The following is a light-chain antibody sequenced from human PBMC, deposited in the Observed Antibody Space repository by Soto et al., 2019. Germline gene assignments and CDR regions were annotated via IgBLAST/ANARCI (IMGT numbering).Light chain of an antibody. Sequence: DIVLTQSPGTLSLSPGERATLSCRASQSTSSSYLAWYQQKPGQAPRLLFYGAGNRANGVPDRFRGSGSGTDFTLTISKVEPEDFAVYYCQHYGSSCTFGPGTRVDVK. CDR3: QHYGSSCT. CDR2: GAG. J-gene: IGKJ3*01. CDR1: QSTSSSY. V-gene: IGKV3-20*01.